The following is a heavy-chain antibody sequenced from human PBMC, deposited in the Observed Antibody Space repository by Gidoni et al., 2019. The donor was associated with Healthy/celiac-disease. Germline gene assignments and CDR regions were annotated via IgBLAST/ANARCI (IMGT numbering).Heavy chain of an antibody. CDR1: GFTFSGSA. CDR3: TRRSSSSPGGDY. V-gene: IGHV3-73*01. Sequence: EVQLVESGGGLVQPGGSLKLSCAASGFTFSGSAMHWVRQASGKGLEWVGRFRSKANSYATAYAASVKGRFTISRDDSKNTAYLQMNSLKTEDTAVYYCTRRSSSSPGGDYWGQGTLVTVSS. D-gene: IGHD6-6*01. CDR2: FRSKANSYAT. J-gene: IGHJ4*02.